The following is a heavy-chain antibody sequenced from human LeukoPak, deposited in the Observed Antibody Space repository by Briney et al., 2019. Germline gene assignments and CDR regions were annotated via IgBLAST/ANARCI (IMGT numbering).Heavy chain of an antibody. V-gene: IGHV1-24*01. J-gene: IGHJ5*02. CDR2: FDPEDGER. CDR3: ATENFGLGSPFDP. D-gene: IGHD3-16*01. CDR1: GYTLNEVS. Sequence: ASVKVSCKVAGYTLNEVSMHWVRQAPGKGLVWMGGFDPEDGERIYAQKFQGRVTMTEDTSTDTTYMELSSLTSEDTAMYYCATENFGLGSPFDPWGQGTLVTVSS.